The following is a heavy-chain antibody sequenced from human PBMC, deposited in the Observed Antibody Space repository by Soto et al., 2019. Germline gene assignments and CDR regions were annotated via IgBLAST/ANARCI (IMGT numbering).Heavy chain of an antibody. Sequence: QVQLEQSGAEVKKPGSSVKVSCKASGGTFSNSAISWVRQAPGQGLEWMGGSMPIFRTPEYEQKFQGRVTITADESTSTAYMELSGLRSDDTAVYYWARDTDQAQLGGTYYYILDVWGQGTTVTVSS. CDR1: GGTFSNSA. CDR2: SMPIFRTP. D-gene: IGHD2-2*01. CDR3: ARDTDQAQLGGTYYYILDV. V-gene: IGHV1-69*12. J-gene: IGHJ6*02.